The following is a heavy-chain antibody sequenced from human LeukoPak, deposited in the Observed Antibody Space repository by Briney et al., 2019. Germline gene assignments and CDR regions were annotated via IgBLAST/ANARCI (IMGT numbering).Heavy chain of an antibody. CDR3: ARERSNLMVRGVLDV. J-gene: IGHJ6*02. CDR1: GYAFMNYF. D-gene: IGHD3-10*01. Sequence: ASVKVSCKASGYAFMNYFMSWVRQAPGRGLEWMGWISAYNGNTAYAQKVQGRVTMTADTSTSTVYMELRSLRSDDTAVYYCARERSNLMVRGVLDVWGQGTTVIVSS. CDR2: ISAYNGNT. V-gene: IGHV1-18*01.